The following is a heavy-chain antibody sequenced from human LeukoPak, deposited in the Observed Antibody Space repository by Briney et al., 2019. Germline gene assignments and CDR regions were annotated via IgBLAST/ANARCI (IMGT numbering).Heavy chain of an antibody. CDR1: GFTFSSYS. V-gene: IGHV3-48*01. D-gene: IGHD3-9*01. J-gene: IGHJ4*02. Sequence: GGSLRLSCAASGFTFSSYSMNWVRQAPGKGLEWVSYISSSSSTIYYADSVKGRFTISRDNAKNSLYLQMNSLRTEDTAIYYCTKYRSGNFDYYPDLDSWGQGILVTVSS. CDR3: TKYRSGNFDYYPDLDS. CDR2: ISSSSSTI.